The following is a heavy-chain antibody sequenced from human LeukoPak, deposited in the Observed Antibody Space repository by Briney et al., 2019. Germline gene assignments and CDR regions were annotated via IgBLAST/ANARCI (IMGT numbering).Heavy chain of an antibody. J-gene: IGHJ4*02. V-gene: IGHV1-69*06. CDR3: ARARKLDYIGSFDY. Sequence: ASVKVSCKASGGTFSSYAISWVRQAPGQGLEWMGGIIPIFGTANYAQKFQGRVTITADKSTSTAYMELSRLRSDDTAVYYCARARKLDYIGSFDYWGQGTLVTVSS. CDR1: GGTFSSYA. CDR2: IIPIFGTA. D-gene: IGHD1-1*01.